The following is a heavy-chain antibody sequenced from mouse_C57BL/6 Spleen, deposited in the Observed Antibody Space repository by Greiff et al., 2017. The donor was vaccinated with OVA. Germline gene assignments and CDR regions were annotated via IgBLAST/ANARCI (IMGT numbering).Heavy chain of an antibody. CDR2: FYPGDGDT. Sequence: QVQLQQSGPELVKPGASVKISCKASGYAFSSSWMNWVKQRPGKGLEWIGRFYPGDGDTTYNGKFKGKATLTEDKSSSTAYMQLSSLTSEDSAVYFGARHSYALWAMDYWGQGTSVTVSS. CDR1: GYAFSSSW. J-gene: IGHJ4*01. D-gene: IGHD1-2*01. V-gene: IGHV1-82*01. CDR3: ARHSYALWAMDY.